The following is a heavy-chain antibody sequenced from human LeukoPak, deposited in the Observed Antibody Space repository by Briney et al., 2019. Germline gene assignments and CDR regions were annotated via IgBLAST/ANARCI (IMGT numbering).Heavy chain of an antibody. CDR2: IYYTGST. Sequence: SETLSLTCTISGGSISTYYWSWIRQPPGKGLEWIGYIYYTGSTTYNPSLKSRVTISVDTSKNHFSLKLISVTAADTAVYFCARREDFWYFDLWGRGTLVTVSS. J-gene: IGHJ2*01. V-gene: IGHV4-59*08. CDR1: GGSISTYY. CDR3: ARREDFWYFDL.